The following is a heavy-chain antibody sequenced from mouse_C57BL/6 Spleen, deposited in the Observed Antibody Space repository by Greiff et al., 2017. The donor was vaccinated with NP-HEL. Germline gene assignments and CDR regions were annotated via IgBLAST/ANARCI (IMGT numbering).Heavy chain of an antibody. D-gene: IGHD1-1*01. CDR3: AREKVYYGTDWYFDV. CDR2: IDPEDGDT. CDR1: GFNIKDYY. J-gene: IGHJ1*03. Sequence: EVQLQQSGAELVKPGASVKLSCTASGFNIKDYYMHWVKQRTEQGLEWIGRIDPEDGDTKYAPQFQGKATITADTSSNTAYLQLSSLTSEDTAVYYCAREKVYYGTDWYFDVWGTGTTVTVSS. V-gene: IGHV14-2*01.